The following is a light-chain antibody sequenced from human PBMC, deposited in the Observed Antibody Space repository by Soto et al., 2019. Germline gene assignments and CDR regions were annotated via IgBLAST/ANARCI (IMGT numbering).Light chain of an antibody. CDR1: ISDVGGYNY. Sequence: QSGLTQPASVSGSPGQSITISCTGTISDVGGYNYVSWYQQHPGKVPKLVIYEVSNRPSGVSNRFSGSKSGNTASLTISGPQSEDEADYYCSSYTSSGTYVFGTGTKVTVL. CDR3: SSYTSSGTYV. J-gene: IGLJ1*01. V-gene: IGLV2-14*01. CDR2: EVS.